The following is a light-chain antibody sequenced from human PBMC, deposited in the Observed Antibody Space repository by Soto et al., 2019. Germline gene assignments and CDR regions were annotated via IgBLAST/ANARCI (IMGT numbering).Light chain of an antibody. J-gene: IGKJ1*01. CDR2: DAS. CDR1: QSVSSY. CDR3: QQRSNWPPWT. V-gene: IGKV3-11*01. Sequence: EIVLTQSPATLSLSPGERATLSCRASQSVSSYLAWYQQKPGQAPRLLIYDASNRATGIPARFSGSGSGTDFTLTISSLEPEDFAVYYCQQRSNWPPWTFGHGTKVEIK.